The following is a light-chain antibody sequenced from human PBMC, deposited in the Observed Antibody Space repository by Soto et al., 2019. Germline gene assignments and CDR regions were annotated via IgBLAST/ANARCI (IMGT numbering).Light chain of an antibody. V-gene: IGLV3-21*04. CDR3: PLWDNKNDEVV. CDR2: NDN. CDR1: NIATYS. Sequence: SYELTQPPSVSLAPGKTARITCGGTNIATYSVHWYRQKPGQAPVLVISNDNDRPSGIPDRFSGSNSGHTATLTIRRVEAGDEADYYCPLWDNKNDEVVFGGGTKVTVL. J-gene: IGLJ3*02.